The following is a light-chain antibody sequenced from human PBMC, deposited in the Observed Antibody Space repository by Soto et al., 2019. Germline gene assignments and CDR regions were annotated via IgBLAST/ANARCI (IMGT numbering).Light chain of an antibody. Sequence: QSVLTQPPSVSAAPGQKVTISCSGSSSNIGNNDVSWYQQLPRTAPKLLIYDNNKRPSGIPDRFSGSKSGTSATLGIAGLQTGDEADYYCATWDTSLSAVVFGGGTKLTVL. CDR3: ATWDTSLSAVV. CDR1: SSNIGNND. CDR2: DNN. J-gene: IGLJ2*01. V-gene: IGLV1-51*01.